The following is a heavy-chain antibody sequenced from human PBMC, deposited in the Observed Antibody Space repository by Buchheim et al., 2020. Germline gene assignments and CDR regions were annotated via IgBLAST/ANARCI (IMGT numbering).Heavy chain of an antibody. V-gene: IGHV3-11*01. CDR3: ARAGYDLWSGLTRDLDV. Sequence: QVQLVESGGSLVKPGGSLRLSCAASGFTFSDYYLTWIRQAPGKGLEWVSYISYIGSTIYYADSVKGRFTISRDNAKHSLYLQMNSLRAEDTAVYYCARAGYDLWSGLTRDLDVWGQGTT. D-gene: IGHD3-3*01. CDR2: ISYIGSTI. J-gene: IGHJ6*02. CDR1: GFTFSDYY.